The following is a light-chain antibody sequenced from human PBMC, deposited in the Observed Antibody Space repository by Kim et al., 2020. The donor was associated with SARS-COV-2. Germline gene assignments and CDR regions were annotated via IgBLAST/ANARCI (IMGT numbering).Light chain of an antibody. J-gene: IGKJ2*03. V-gene: IGKV1-5*01. CDR1: QSVDRW. Sequence: IRLTQSPSTLSASIGDRVSITCRASQSVDRWLAWYQQRPGKAPKLLIYDATDLKSGVPSRFSGRGSGTEFTLTITSLQPDDFGTYYCQQYSTYSYSLGQGTNLEV. CDR3: QQYSTYSYS. CDR2: DAT.